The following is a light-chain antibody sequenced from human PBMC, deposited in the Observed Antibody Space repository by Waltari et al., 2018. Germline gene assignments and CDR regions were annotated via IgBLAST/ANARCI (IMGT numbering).Light chain of an antibody. CDR2: KAS. CDR3: QHYDNYPIT. CDR1: QSISSW. V-gene: IGKV1-5*03. Sequence: DIQMTQSPSTLSASVGDRVTITCRASQSISSWLAWYQQKPGKAPNLLIYKASTLESGVPSRFSGSGSGTEVTLTISSLQPDDFATYYCQHYDNYPITFGQGTRLEIK. J-gene: IGKJ5*01.